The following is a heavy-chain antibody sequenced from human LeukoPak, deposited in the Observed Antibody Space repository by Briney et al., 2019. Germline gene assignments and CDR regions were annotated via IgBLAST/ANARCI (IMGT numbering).Heavy chain of an antibody. CDR3: AAGSGYSYPGWFDP. CDR1: GGSISSYY. Sequence: SETLSLTCTVSGGSISSYYWSWIRQPPGKGLEWIGYIYYSGSTNYNPSLKSRVTISVDTSNNQFSLKLSSVTAADTAVYYCAAGSGYSYPGWFDPWGQGTLVTVSS. CDR2: IYYSGST. J-gene: IGHJ5*02. D-gene: IGHD5-18*01. V-gene: IGHV4-59*01.